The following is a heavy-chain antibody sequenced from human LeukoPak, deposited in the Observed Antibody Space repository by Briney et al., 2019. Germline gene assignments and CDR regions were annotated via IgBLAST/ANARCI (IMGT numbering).Heavy chain of an antibody. CDR1: GYTFTSYY. CDR3: AREGIQLWLDLSY. Sequence: ASVKVSCKASGYTFTSYYMHWVRRAPGQGLEWMGIINPSGGSTSYAQKFQGRVTMTRDTSTSTVYMELRSLRSDDTAVYYCAREGIQLWLDLSYWGQGTLVTVSS. CDR2: INPSGGST. J-gene: IGHJ4*02. D-gene: IGHD5-18*01. V-gene: IGHV1-46*01.